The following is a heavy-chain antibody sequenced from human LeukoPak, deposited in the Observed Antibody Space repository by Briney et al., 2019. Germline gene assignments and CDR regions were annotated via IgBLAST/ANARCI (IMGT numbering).Heavy chain of an antibody. CDR2: ISGSGSTI. J-gene: IGHJ6*02. V-gene: IGHV3-48*02. Sequence: GGSLRLSCAASGFTFSHYSMNWVRQAPGKGLEWVSYISGSGSTIYYADSVKGRFTISRDNAKNSLYLQMNSLRDEDTAVYYCFYYYYGMDVWGQGTTVTVSS. CDR3: FYYYYGMDV. CDR1: GFTFSHYS.